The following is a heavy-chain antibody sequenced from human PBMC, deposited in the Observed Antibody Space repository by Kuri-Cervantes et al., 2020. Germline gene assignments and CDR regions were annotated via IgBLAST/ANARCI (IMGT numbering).Heavy chain of an antibody. CDR1: GGPISSYY. D-gene: IGHD3-16*01. CDR2: IYYSGST. V-gene: IGHV4-59*12. J-gene: IGHJ5*02. Sequence: SETLSLTCTVSGGPISSYYWSWIRQPPGKGLEWIGYIYYSGSTNYNPSLKSRATISVDTSKNQFSLKLSSVTAADTAVYDCAVGAGHNWFDPWGQGTLVTVSS. CDR3: AVGAGHNWFDP.